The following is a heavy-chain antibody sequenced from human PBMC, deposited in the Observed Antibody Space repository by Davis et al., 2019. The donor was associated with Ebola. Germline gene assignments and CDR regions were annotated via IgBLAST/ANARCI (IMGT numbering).Heavy chain of an antibody. D-gene: IGHD6-19*01. CDR3: ARDSGWSGVVS. CDR2: ISYDGRKK. V-gene: IGHV3-33*05. Sequence: PGGSLRLSCAVSGFTFSSYGMHWVRQASGKGLEWVALISYDGRKKYLADSVKGRFTISRDNSKNTVYLQMNSLRAEDTAVYYCARDSGWSGVVSWGQGTLVTVSS. J-gene: IGHJ5*01. CDR1: GFTFSSYG.